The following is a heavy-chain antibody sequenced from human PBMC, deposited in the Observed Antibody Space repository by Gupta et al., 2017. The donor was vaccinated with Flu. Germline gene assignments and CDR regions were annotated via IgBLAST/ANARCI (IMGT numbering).Heavy chain of an antibody. CDR3: ARGHEVRSFDF. J-gene: IGHJ4*02. CDR2: INPNSGGT. V-gene: IGHV1-2*06. D-gene: IGHD3-3*01. Sequence: QGQLVQSGTEVKKPGASVKVSCKASGYTFVGYYMHWVRQAPGQGLEWMGRINPNSGGTDYAQKFQGRVTMTRATSISTAYMELSSLRSDDTAVYYCARGHEVRSFDFWGQGTLVTVSS. CDR1: GYTFVGYY.